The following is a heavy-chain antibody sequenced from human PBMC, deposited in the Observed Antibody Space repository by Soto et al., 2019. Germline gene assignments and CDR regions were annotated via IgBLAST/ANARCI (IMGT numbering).Heavy chain of an antibody. V-gene: IGHV4-59*01. CDR2: IYYSGRT. J-gene: IGHJ4*02. Sequence: QVQLQESGPRLVKPSETLSLTCTVSGDSISSYYWSCIRQPPGKGLEYIGYIYYSGRTYYNPSLKSRVTLSVDTSKNQFSLKLSSVTAADTAVYYCARGHLGITTTGTWYDFDYWGQGPLVTVSS. CDR1: GDSISSYY. D-gene: IGHD2-15*01. CDR3: ARGHLGITTTGTWYDFDY.